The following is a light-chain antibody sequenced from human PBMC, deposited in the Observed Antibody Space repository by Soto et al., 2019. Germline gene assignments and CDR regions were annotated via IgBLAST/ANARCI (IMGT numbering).Light chain of an antibody. Sequence: DIQMTQSPSTLSASVGDRVTITCRASQSINSWLAWYQQKPGKAPKLLIYRAYSLESGVPSRFSGSGSGTEFTLTIRSLQTDDFSTYYCQHYNTYSGTFGPGTNVDIK. CDR2: RAY. V-gene: IGKV1-5*03. CDR1: QSINSW. J-gene: IGKJ3*01. CDR3: QHYNTYSGT.